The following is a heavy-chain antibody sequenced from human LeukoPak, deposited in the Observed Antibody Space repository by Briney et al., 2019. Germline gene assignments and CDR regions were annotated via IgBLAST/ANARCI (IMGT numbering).Heavy chain of an antibody. J-gene: IGHJ4*02. CDR2: IKQDGTEK. Sequence: GGSLRLSCAASGFTFTTYWLGWVRQPPGKGLEWVANIKQDGTEKYYVDSVKGRLTISRDNAKNSLYLQMNSLRAEDTAVYYCARSSRELRGYAPWELMPPFDYWGQGTLVTVSS. CDR1: GFTFTTYW. CDR3: ARSSRELRGYAPWELMPPFDY. V-gene: IGHV3-7*01. D-gene: IGHD1-7*01.